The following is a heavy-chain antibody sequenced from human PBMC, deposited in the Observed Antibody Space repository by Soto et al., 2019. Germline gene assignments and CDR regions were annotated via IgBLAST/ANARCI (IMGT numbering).Heavy chain of an antibody. V-gene: IGHV3-30-3*01. CDR2: ISYDGSNK. CDR3: ANSMTTVTTGPDY. Sequence: GGSLRLSCAASGFTFSSYAMHWVRQAPGKGLEWVAVISYDGSNKYYADSVKGRFTISRDNSKNTLYLQMNSLRAEDTAVYYCANSMTTVTTGPDYWGQGTLVTAPQ. D-gene: IGHD4-4*01. CDR1: GFTFSSYA. J-gene: IGHJ4*02.